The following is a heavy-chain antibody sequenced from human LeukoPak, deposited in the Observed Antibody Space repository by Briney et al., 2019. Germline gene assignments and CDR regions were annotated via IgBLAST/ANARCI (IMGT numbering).Heavy chain of an antibody. CDR3: ARDAHFGVVTNYYYGMDV. D-gene: IGHD3-3*01. CDR2: IYTSGST. V-gene: IGHV4-4*07. Sequence: SETLSLTCTVSGGSISGYYWSWIRQPAGKGLEWIGRIYTSGSTNYNPSLKSRVTMSVDTSKNQFSLKLSSVTAADTAVYYCARDAHFGVVTNYYYGMDVWAQGTTVTVSS. J-gene: IGHJ6*02. CDR1: GGSISGYY.